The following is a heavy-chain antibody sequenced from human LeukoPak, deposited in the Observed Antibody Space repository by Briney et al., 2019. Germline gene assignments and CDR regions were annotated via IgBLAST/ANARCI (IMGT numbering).Heavy chain of an antibody. CDR3: ARDSPRLERPHNPCDY. J-gene: IGHJ4*02. Sequence: GRSLRLSCAASGFTFSSYGMHWVRQAPGKGLEWVAVIWYDGSNKYYADSVKGRFTISRDNAKNSLFLEVSSLRAEDTAVYFCARDSPRLERPHNPCDYWGQGTLVTVSS. CDR1: GFTFSSYG. V-gene: IGHV3-33*01. D-gene: IGHD1-1*01. CDR2: IWYDGSNK.